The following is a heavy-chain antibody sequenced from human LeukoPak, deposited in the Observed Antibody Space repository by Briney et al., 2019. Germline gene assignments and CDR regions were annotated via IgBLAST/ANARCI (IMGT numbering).Heavy chain of an antibody. CDR1: GFTFGKYW. CDR2: IKLDGSEK. Sequence: GGSLRLSCVASGFTFGKYWMSWVRQAPGKGLEWVANIKLDGSEKNYVDSVKGRFTISRDNTKNSLYLQMNSLRAEDTAVYYCSRSAYYDGSGNYYDYWGQGTLVTVSS. J-gene: IGHJ4*02. V-gene: IGHV3-7*01. D-gene: IGHD3-22*01. CDR3: SRSAYYDGSGNYYDY.